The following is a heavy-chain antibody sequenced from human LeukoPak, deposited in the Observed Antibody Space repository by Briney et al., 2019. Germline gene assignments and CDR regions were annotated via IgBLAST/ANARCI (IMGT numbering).Heavy chain of an antibody. D-gene: IGHD6-19*01. CDR1: GFTFSSYR. CDR3: ARVGYSSGWYGWFDP. J-gene: IGHJ5*02. V-gene: IGHV3-21*01. Sequence: PGGSLRPSRAASGFTFSSYRINWVRQAPGKGLEWVSSISSSSSYIYYADSVKGRFTISRDNAKNSLFLQMNSLRARDTAVYYCARVGYSSGWYGWFDPWGQGTLVTVSS. CDR2: ISSSSSYI.